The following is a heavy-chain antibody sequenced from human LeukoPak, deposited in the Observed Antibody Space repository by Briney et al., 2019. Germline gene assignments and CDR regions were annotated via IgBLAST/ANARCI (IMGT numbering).Heavy chain of an antibody. CDR1: GFSFSSSS. Sequence: GGSLRLSCAASGFSFSSSSMNWVRQAPGKGLEWISYISSSSSAIYYADSVKGRFTISRDNAKNSLYLQMNSLRAEDTAFYYCARGRDGSTGPYFQHWGQGTLVTVSS. CDR3: ARGRDGSTGPYFQH. CDR2: ISSSSSAI. V-gene: IGHV3-48*04. D-gene: IGHD5-24*01. J-gene: IGHJ1*01.